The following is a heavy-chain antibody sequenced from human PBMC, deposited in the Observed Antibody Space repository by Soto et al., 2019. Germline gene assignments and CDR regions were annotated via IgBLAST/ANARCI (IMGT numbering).Heavy chain of an antibody. D-gene: IGHD3-22*01. V-gene: IGHV4-30-4*01. CDR2: IYYSGST. Sequence: QVQLQESGPGLVKPSQTLSLTCTVSGGSISSGDYYWSWIRQPPGKGLEWIGYIYYSGSTYYNPSLKSRVTISVDTSKNQFSLKLSSVTAADTAVYYSARDRPYDSSGYLALDYWGQGTLVTVSS. J-gene: IGHJ4*02. CDR1: GGSISSGDYY. CDR3: ARDRPYDSSGYLALDY.